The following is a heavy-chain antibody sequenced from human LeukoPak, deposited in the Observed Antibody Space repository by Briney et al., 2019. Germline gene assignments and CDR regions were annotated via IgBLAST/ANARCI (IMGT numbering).Heavy chain of an antibody. CDR2: MNPNGGNT. CDR1: GYTFTSYD. D-gene: IGHD3-3*01. V-gene: IGHV1-8*03. J-gene: IGHJ3*02. Sequence: ASVKVSCKASGYTFTSYDINWVRQATGQGLEWMGWMNPNGGNTGYAQKFQGRVTITRNTSISTAYMELSSLRSEDTAAYYCARNHGMYYDFWSGYGDAFDIWGQGTMVTVSS. CDR3: ARNHGMYYDFWSGYGDAFDI.